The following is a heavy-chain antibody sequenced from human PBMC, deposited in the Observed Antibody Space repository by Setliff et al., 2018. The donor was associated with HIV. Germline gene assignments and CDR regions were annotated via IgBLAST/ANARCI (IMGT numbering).Heavy chain of an antibody. V-gene: IGHV4-59*08. Sequence: SETLSLTCTVSGGSISSYYWSWIRQPPGKGLEWIGYIHYSGSTYFNPSLKSRVSISTDTSKNQFSLKLTSVTAADTAVYYCASRDTSRYFDDYWGQGTLVTVSS. CDR2: IHYSGST. J-gene: IGHJ4*02. CDR3: ASRDTSRYFDDY. D-gene: IGHD3-22*01. CDR1: GGSISSYY.